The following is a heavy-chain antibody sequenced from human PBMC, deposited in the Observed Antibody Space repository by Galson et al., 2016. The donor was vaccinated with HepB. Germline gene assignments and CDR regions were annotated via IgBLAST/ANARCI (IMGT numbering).Heavy chain of an antibody. V-gene: IGHV3-33*01. D-gene: IGHD2/OR15-2a*01. Sequence: SLRLSCAASGFTFGTHDIHWVRQAPGKGLEWVAVFWNERDSEYYADSVKGRFTVSRDISKNTLYLEMNSLRAEDTAVYYCARDRDRTTFFFDHWGQGTLVTVSS. CDR2: FWNERDSE. CDR1: GFTFGTHD. J-gene: IGHJ4*02. CDR3: ARDRDRTTFFFDH.